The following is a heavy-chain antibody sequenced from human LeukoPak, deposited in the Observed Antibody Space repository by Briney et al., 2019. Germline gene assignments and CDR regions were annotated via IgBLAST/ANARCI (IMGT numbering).Heavy chain of an antibody. D-gene: IGHD3-10*01. CDR3: ATPGFGANAFDI. CDR2: INPDGGNT. Sequence: ASVKVSCKASGYTFTNSYIHWVRQAPGQVLEWMGLINPDGGNTNYAQNFQGRATMTEDTSTDTAYMELGSLRSEDTAVYYCATPGFGANAFDIWGQGTMVTVSS. CDR1: GYTFTNSY. J-gene: IGHJ3*02. V-gene: IGHV1-46*01.